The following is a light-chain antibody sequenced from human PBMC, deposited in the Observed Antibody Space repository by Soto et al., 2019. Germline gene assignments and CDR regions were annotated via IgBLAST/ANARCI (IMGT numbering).Light chain of an antibody. CDR2: AAS. V-gene: IGKV3-20*01. Sequence: EIVLTQSPGTLSLSPGERATLSCRASQSVSSYYLAWYQQKPGQAPRLLICAASSRATGIPDRFSGGGSGTDFTLTISRLEPEDFAVYYCQQCGSSPWTFGQGTRWIS. J-gene: IGKJ1*01. CDR3: QQCGSSPWT. CDR1: QSVSSYY.